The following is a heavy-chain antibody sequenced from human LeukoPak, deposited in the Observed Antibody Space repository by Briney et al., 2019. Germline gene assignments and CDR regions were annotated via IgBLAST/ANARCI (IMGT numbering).Heavy chain of an antibody. Sequence: KPGGSPRLSCAASGFTYSVYGMNWVRQAPGKGLEWVSFISSSSDYMCYADSVKGRFTISRDNANGSLYLHMNSLRAEDTAIYYCARESIYCSSTSCGFDPWGQGTLVTVSS. D-gene: IGHD2-2*01. CDR3: ARESIYCSSTSCGFDP. V-gene: IGHV3-21*01. J-gene: IGHJ5*02. CDR2: ISSSSDYM. CDR1: GFTYSVYG.